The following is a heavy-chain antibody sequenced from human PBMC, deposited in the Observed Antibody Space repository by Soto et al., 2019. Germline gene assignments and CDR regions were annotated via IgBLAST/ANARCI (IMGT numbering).Heavy chain of an antibody. J-gene: IGHJ6*02. Sequence: PSETLSLTCTVSGGSISSYYWSWIRQPPGKGLEWIGYIYYSGSTNYNPSLKSRVTISVDTSKNQFSLKLSSVTAADTAVYYCARALYYDFWSGYVQGMDVWGQGTTVTVSS. V-gene: IGHV4-59*01. D-gene: IGHD3-3*01. CDR3: ARALYYDFWSGYVQGMDV. CDR1: GGSISSYY. CDR2: IYYSGST.